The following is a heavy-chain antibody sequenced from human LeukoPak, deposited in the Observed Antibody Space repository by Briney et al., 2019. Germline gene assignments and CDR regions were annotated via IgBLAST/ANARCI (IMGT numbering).Heavy chain of an antibody. V-gene: IGHV1-46*01. CDR1: GYTFTSYY. Sequence: ASVKVSCKASGYTFTSYYMHWVRQAPGQGLEWMGIINPSGGSTSYAQKFQGRVTMTRDTSISTAYMELSRLRSDDTAVYYCARLYSSTDYWGQGTLVTVSS. CDR2: INPSGGST. D-gene: IGHD6-13*01. J-gene: IGHJ4*02. CDR3: ARLYSSTDY.